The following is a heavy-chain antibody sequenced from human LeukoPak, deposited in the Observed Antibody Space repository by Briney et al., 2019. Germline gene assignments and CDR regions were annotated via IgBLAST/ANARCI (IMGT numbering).Heavy chain of an antibody. CDR2: IYYSGST. CDR3: ARVRWGIPRSGAFDI. J-gene: IGHJ3*02. V-gene: IGHV4-59*01. D-gene: IGHD7-27*01. Sequence: SETLSLTCTVSGGSISSYYWSWIRQPPGKGLEWIGYIYYSGSTNYNPSLKSRVTISVDTSKNQFSLKLSSVTAADTAVYYCARVRWGIPRSGAFDIWGQGTMVTVSS. CDR1: GGSISSYY.